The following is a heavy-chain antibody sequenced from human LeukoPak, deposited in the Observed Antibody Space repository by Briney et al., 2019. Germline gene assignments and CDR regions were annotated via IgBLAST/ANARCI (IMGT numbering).Heavy chain of an antibody. V-gene: IGHV3-23*01. D-gene: IGHD2-2*02. Sequence: GGSLRLSCAASGFTFSSYAMTWVRQAPGKGLEWVSAISGSGNSTYYADSVKGRFTISRDNSKNTLYLQINSLRAEDTAVYYCAKVQTPYCSSTSCYNFDYWGRGTLVTVSS. J-gene: IGHJ4*02. CDR1: GFTFSSYA. CDR2: ISGSGNST. CDR3: AKVQTPYCSSTSCYNFDY.